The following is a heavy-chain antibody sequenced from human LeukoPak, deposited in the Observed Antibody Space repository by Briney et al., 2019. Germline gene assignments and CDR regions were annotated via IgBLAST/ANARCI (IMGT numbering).Heavy chain of an antibody. CDR3: AKDGYCSSTSCSYYYYGMDV. V-gene: IGHV3-30-3*01. D-gene: IGHD2-2*03. CDR1: GFTFSSYA. CDR2: ISYDGSNK. J-gene: IGHJ6*02. Sequence: GGSLRLSCAASGFTFSSYAMHWVRQAPGKGLEWVAVISYDGSNKYYADSVKGRFTISRDNSKNTLYLQMNSLRAKDTAVYYCAKDGYCSSTSCSYYYYGMDVWGQGTTVTVSS.